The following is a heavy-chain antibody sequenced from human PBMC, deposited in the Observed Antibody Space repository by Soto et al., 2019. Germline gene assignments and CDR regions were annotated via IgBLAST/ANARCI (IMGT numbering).Heavy chain of an antibody. CDR2: IRKDGSQR. CDR3: ARDVSAGSSGLYFDAFDI. V-gene: IGHV3-7*05. CDR1: EFAFSSYW. J-gene: IGHJ3*02. D-gene: IGHD6-25*01. Sequence: EVQLVESGGGLVQPGGSLTLSCAASEFAFSSYWMTWVRQAPGKGLEWVANIRKDGSQRYYLDSVRGRFTISRDNAKKSLYLQMNSARAEDTALYLSARDVSAGSSGLYFDAFDIWGQGTMVTVSS.